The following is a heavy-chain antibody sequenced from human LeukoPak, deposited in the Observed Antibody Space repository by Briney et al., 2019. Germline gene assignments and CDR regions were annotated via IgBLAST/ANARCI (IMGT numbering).Heavy chain of an antibody. Sequence: ASVKVSCKASGGTFSSYAISWVRQAPGQGLEWMGGIIPIFGTANYAQKFQGRVTITADKSTSTAYMELSSLRSEDTAVYCCARDRDTAMVFDYWGQGTLVTVSS. D-gene: IGHD5-18*01. J-gene: IGHJ4*02. CDR2: IIPIFGTA. CDR1: GGTFSSYA. V-gene: IGHV1-69*06. CDR3: ARDRDTAMVFDY.